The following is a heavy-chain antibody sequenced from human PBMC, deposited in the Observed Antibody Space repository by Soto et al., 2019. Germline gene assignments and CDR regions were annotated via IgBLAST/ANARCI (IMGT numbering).Heavy chain of an antibody. V-gene: IGHV4-34*01. CDR2: INHSGST. J-gene: IGHJ6*02. CDR3: ARDPNYGIDV. Sequence: PSETLSLTCAVYGGSFSGYYWSWIRQPPGKGLEWIGEINHSGSTNYNPSLKSRVTISVDTSKNQFSLKLSSVTAADTAVYYCARDPNYGIDVWGQGTTVTVSS. CDR1: GGSFSGYY.